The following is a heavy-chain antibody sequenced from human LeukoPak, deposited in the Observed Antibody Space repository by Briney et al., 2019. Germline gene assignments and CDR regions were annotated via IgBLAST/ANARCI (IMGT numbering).Heavy chain of an antibody. CDR2: TYYRSKWYN. CDR3: AREYERGERNWFDP. J-gene: IGHJ5*02. D-gene: IGHD2-8*01. Sequence: SQTLSLTCAISGDRVSSNSAAWNWIRQSPSRGLEWLGRTYYRSKWYNDYAVSVKSRITMNPDTSKNQFSLQLNSVTPEDTAVYYCAREYERGERNWFDPWGQGTLVTVSS. CDR1: GDRVSSNSAA. V-gene: IGHV6-1*01.